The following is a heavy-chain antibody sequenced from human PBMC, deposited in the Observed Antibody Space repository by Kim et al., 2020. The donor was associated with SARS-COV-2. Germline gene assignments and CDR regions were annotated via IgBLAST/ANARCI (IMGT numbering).Heavy chain of an antibody. D-gene: IGHD3-3*01. V-gene: IGHV4-39*07. CDR2: IYYSGST. CDR1: GDSIISSNYY. Sequence: SETLSLTCTVSGDSIISSNYYWGWIRQPPGKGLEWIGTIYYSGSTYYNPSLKSRVTMSVDTSKNHFSLKLSSVTAADTAVYFCARDYNFNTNFDLWGQGTMVTVSS. CDR3: ARDYNFNTNFDL. J-gene: IGHJ4*02.